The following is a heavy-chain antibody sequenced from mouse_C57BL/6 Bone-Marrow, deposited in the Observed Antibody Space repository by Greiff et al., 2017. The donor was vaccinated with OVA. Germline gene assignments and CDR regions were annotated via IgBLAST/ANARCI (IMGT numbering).Heavy chain of an antibody. CDR1: GFNIKDDY. J-gene: IGHJ1*03. CDR2: IDPENGDT. D-gene: IGHD2-14*01. CDR3: TTWTGTRYFDV. V-gene: IGHV14-4*01. Sequence: EVQRVESGAELVRPGASVKLSCTASGFNIKDDYMHWVKQRPEQGLEWIGWIDPENGDTEYASKFQGKATITADTSSNTAYLQLSSLTSEDTAVYYCTTWTGTRYFDVWGTGTTVTVSS.